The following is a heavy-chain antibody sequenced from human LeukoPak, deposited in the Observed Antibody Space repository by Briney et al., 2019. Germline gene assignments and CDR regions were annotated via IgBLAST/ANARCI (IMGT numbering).Heavy chain of an antibody. Sequence: PGGTLTLSCQPSGFTFSNYGTHRIRKAPRHALQQTPVISYDGSNKYYSGSVKGRFTISIDNSKNTLYLQMNSLRAEDTAVYYCAKDFSGYDYNLYAFDIWGQGTMVTVSS. D-gene: IGHD5-12*01. CDR1: GFTFSNYG. CDR2: ISYDGSNK. V-gene: IGHV3-30*18. CDR3: AKDFSGYDYNLYAFDI. J-gene: IGHJ3*02.